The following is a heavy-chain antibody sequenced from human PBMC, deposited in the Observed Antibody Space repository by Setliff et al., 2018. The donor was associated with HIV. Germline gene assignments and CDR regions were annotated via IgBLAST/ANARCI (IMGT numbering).Heavy chain of an antibody. V-gene: IGHV4-34*01. J-gene: IGHJ5*01. Sequence: SETLSLTCAVSGGSFSGDFWTWIRQAPGKGLEWIGEIHHTGRTDYNPSLKGRVTISVDTSKNQFSLRLSSVTAADTAVYYCARGYSSSWYDSWGQGTLVTVSS. CDR3: ARGYSSSWYDS. CDR2: IHHTGRT. D-gene: IGHD6-13*01. CDR1: GGSFSGDF.